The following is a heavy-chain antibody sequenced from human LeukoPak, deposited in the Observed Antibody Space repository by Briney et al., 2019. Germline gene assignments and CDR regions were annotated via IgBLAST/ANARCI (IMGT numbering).Heavy chain of an antibody. CDR1: GDSISSDGYS. V-gene: IGHV4-31*03. D-gene: IGHD2-21*02. J-gene: IGHJ3*01. CDR2: ISYSGNT. Sequence: SETLSLTCTVSGDSISSDGYSWTWIRQPPGQGLEWIAHISYSGNTYYNPSLKSRVTLSVDASKNQFSLNLTSVTAADTAIYYRARDFLRTASPDAFDFWGQGTMVTVSS. CDR3: ARDFLRTASPDAFDF.